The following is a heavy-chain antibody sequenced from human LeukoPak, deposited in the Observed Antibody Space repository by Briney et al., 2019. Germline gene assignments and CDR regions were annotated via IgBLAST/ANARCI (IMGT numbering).Heavy chain of an antibody. V-gene: IGHV1-2*02. CDR3: ARALYYDSSGYSRPFDY. CDR2: INPNSGGT. CDR1: GYTFTGYY. J-gene: IGHJ4*02. Sequence: ASVKVSCKASGYTFTGYYMRWVRQAPGQGLEWMGWINPNSGGTNYAQKFQGRVTMTRDTSISTAYMELSRLRSDDTAVYYCARALYYDSSGYSRPFDYWGQGTLVTVSS. D-gene: IGHD3-22*01.